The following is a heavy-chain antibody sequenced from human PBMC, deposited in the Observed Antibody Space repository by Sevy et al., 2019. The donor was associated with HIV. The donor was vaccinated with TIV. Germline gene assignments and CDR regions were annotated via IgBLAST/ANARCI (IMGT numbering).Heavy chain of an antibody. CDR3: ALSSSYYYYMDV. D-gene: IGHD2-2*01. CDR2: IYHSGST. Sequence: SETLSLTCAVSGYSISSGYYWGWIRQPPGKGLEWIGSIYHSGSTYYYPSLKSRVTISVDTSKNQFSLKLSSVTAADTAVYYCALSSSYYYYMDVWGKGTTVTVSS. CDR1: GYSISSGYY. V-gene: IGHV4-38-2*01. J-gene: IGHJ6*03.